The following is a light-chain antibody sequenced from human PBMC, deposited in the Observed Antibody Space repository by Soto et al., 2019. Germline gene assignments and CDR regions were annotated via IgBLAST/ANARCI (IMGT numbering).Light chain of an antibody. CDR1: NTDVGGYNY. V-gene: IGLV2-14*01. J-gene: IGLJ6*01. Sequence: QSALTQPASVSGSPGQSITVSCTGTNTDVGGYNYVSWYQHRPGKAPRLMIYEVRNRLSGVSNRFSGSKSGNTVSLTISGLQSEDEADYYCTSYTPTGALVFGSGTKVTVL. CDR2: EVR. CDR3: TSYTPTGALV.